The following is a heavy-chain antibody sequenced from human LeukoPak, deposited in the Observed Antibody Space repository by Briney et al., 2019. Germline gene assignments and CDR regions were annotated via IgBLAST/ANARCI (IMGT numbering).Heavy chain of an antibody. Sequence: SETLTLTRTVSGGSISSYYWSWIRQPPGKGLEWIGYIYYSGSTNYNPSLKSRVTISVDTSKNQFSLKLSSVTAADTAVYYCARQEGYCSSTSCYSVFDYWGQGTLVTVSS. V-gene: IGHV4-59*08. CDR1: GGSISSYY. J-gene: IGHJ4*02. CDR3: ARQEGYCSSTSCYSVFDY. CDR2: IYYSGST. D-gene: IGHD2-2*01.